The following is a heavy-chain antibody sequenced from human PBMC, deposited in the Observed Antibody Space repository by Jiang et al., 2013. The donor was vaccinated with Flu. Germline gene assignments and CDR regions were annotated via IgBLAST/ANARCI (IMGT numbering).Heavy chain of an antibody. J-gene: IGHJ5*02. V-gene: IGHV4-59*08. CDR2: IYYSGST. Sequence: LLKPSETLSLTCTVSGGSISSYYWSWIRQPPGKGLEWIGYIYYSGSTNYNPSLKSRVTISVDTSKNQFSLKLSSVTAADTAVYYCARYYYEAFEGVSWFDPWGQGTLVTVSS. CDR1: GGSISSYY. CDR3: ARYYYEAFEGVSWFDP. D-gene: IGHD3-22*01.